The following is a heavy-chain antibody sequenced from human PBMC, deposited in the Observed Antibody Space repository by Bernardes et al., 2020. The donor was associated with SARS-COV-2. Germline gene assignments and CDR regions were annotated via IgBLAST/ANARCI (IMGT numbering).Heavy chain of an antibody. Sequence: GGSLRLSCAASGFTFSSCAMHWVRQAPGKGLEWVAVISYDGNWQYYADSVKGRFTISRDNSKSTLDLQMNSLRAEDTALYFCARDLDNYGPYYHYYMDAWGKGTTVTVSS. CDR3: ARDLDNYGPYYHYYMDA. D-gene: IGHD3-10*01. CDR1: GFTFSSCA. V-gene: IGHV3-30*01. J-gene: IGHJ6*03. CDR2: ISYDGNWQ.